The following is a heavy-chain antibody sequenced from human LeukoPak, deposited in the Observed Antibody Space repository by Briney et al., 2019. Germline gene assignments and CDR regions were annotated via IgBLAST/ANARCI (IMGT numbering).Heavy chain of an antibody. J-gene: IGHJ5*02. Sequence: SGTLSLTCAVSGDSISNDNWWSWVRQPPGKGLEWIGEIYHRGITNYNPSLKSRVTISVDKSKNQFSLKLSSVTAADTAVYYCAGRRAEGGSNGLYNWFDPWGQGTVVSV. CDR3: AGRRAEGGSNGLYNWFDP. D-gene: IGHD6-13*01. CDR1: GDSISNDNW. CDR2: IYHRGIT. V-gene: IGHV4-4*02.